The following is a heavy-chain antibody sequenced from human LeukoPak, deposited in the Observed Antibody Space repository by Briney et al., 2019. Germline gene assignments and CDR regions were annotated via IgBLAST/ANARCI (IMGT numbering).Heavy chain of an antibody. CDR1: GFTVSSNY. CDR3: ARGDDSGYYDYFDY. V-gene: IGHV3-53*01. Sequence: GGSLRLSCAASGFTVSSNYMSWVRQAPGKGLEWVPPIYTGGNTYYAASVKGRFTISRDFSKNTVFLHMNSLRAEDTAMYYCARGDDSGYYDYFDYWGQGALVTVSS. J-gene: IGHJ4*02. CDR2: IYTGGNT. D-gene: IGHD3-22*01.